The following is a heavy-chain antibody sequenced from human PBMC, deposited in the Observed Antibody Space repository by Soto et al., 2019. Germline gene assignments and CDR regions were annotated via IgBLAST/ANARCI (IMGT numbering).Heavy chain of an antibody. CDR3: ARRDDYYDSSGYYNWFDP. Sequence: PSETLSLTCTVSGGSISSSSYYWGWIRQPPGKGLEWIGSIYYSGSTYYNPSLKSRVTISVDTSKNQFSLKLSSVTAADTAVYYCARRDDYYDSSGYYNWFDPWGQGTLVTVSS. CDR2: IYYSGST. CDR1: GGSISSSSYY. D-gene: IGHD3-22*01. V-gene: IGHV4-39*01. J-gene: IGHJ5*02.